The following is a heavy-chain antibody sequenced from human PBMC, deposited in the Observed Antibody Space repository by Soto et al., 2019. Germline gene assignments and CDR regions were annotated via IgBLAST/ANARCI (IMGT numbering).Heavy chain of an antibody. V-gene: IGHV3-53*01. CDR1: GLTISGKKY. Sequence: DVQLVESGGGLIQPGESLRLSCAAFGLTISGKKYVAWVRHAPGKGLEWVSALYDVDGSFYADSVKGRFTTSSDSSKTTVYLQMNDLRPDDTDVYYCATWHEREHAYDVWGPGTTVTVSS. CDR2: LYDVDGS. D-gene: IGHD1-1*01. CDR3: ATWHEREHAYDV. J-gene: IGHJ3*01.